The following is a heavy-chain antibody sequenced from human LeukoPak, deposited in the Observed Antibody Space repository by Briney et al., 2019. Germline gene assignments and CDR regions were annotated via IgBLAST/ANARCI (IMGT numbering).Heavy chain of an antibody. Sequence: SSVKVSCQASGYTFTGYYMHWVRPAAGQGLEWMGWINPNKGGTSYAQKFQGRVAMTRDTSISTAYMELSRLRSDDTAVYDCARVGHEGSYLLDYWGQGTLVTVSS. CDR3: ARVGHEGSYLLDY. CDR1: GYTFTGYY. D-gene: IGHD1-26*01. V-gene: IGHV1-2*02. CDR2: INPNKGGT. J-gene: IGHJ4*02.